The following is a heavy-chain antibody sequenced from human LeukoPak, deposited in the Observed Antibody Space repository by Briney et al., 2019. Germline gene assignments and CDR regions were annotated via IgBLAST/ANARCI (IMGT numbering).Heavy chain of an antibody. CDR3: ARDRVGYCSGGSCYPNWFDP. Sequence: GASVKVSCKASGYTFTGYYMHWVRQAPGQGLEWMGWINPNSGDTNYAQKFQGRVTVTRDTSISTAYMELSRLRSDDTAVYYCARDRVGYCSGGSCYPNWFDPWGQGTLVTVSS. D-gene: IGHD2-15*01. V-gene: IGHV1-2*02. CDR1: GYTFTGYY. CDR2: INPNSGDT. J-gene: IGHJ5*02.